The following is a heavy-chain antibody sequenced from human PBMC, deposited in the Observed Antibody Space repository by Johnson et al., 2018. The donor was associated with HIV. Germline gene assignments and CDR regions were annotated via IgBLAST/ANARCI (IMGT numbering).Heavy chain of an antibody. CDR1: GFTFSGSA. CDR2: ISYDGSNK. V-gene: IGHV3-30-3*01. Sequence: QVQLVESGGGLVKPGGSLRLSCAASGFTFSGSAMHWVRQAPGKGLEWVAVISYDGSNKYYADSVKGRFTISRDNSKNTLYLQMKSLRAEDTALYYCASHRSIAADDAFDIWGQGTMVTVSS. CDR3: ASHRSIAADDAFDI. J-gene: IGHJ3*02. D-gene: IGHD6-13*01.